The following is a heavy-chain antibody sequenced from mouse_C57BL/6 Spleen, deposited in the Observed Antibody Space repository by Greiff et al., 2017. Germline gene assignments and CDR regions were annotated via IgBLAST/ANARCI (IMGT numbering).Heavy chain of an antibody. CDR2: IDPSDSYT. Sequence: QVQLQQPGAELVMPGASVKLSCKASGYTFTSYWMHWVKQRPGQGLEWIGEIDPSDSYTNYNQKFKGKSTLTVDKSSSTAYMQLISLTSEDSAVYYCARDYGSSSAWFAYWGKGTLVTVSA. J-gene: IGHJ3*01. D-gene: IGHD1-1*01. CDR3: ARDYGSSSAWFAY. V-gene: IGHV1-69*01. CDR1: GYTFTSYW.